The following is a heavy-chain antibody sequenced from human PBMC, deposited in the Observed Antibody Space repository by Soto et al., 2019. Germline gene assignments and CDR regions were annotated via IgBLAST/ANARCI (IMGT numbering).Heavy chain of an antibody. V-gene: IGHV3-30*18. Sequence: GGSLRLSCAASGFTFSSYGMHWVRQAPGKGLEWVAVISYDGSNKYYADSVKGRFTISRDNSKNTLYLQMNSLRAEDTAVYYCAECVSTSCQNYGMDVWGQGTTVTVSS. CDR1: GFTFSSYG. J-gene: IGHJ6*02. CDR2: ISYDGSNK. D-gene: IGHD2-2*01. CDR3: AECVSTSCQNYGMDV.